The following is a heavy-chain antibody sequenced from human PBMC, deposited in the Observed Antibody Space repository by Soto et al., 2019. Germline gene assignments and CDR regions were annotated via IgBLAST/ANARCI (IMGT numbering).Heavy chain of an antibody. CDR1: GFTFSSYA. CDR2: ISGSGGST. D-gene: IGHD3-22*01. Sequence: GGSLRLSCAASGFTFSSYAMSWVRQAPGKGLEWVSAISGSGGSTYYADSVKGRFTISRDNSKNTLYLQMNSLRAKDTAVYYCAKRPNYYDSSGCFWGQGTLVTVSS. J-gene: IGHJ4*02. CDR3: AKRPNYYDSSGCF. V-gene: IGHV3-23*01.